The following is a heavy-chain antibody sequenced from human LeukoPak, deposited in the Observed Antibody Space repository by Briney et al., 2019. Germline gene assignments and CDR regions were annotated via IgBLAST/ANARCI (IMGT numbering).Heavy chain of an antibody. CDR1: GFTFSSYS. CDR2: ISSSSSYI. CDR3: ARGYCSGGSLFFDY. V-gene: IGHV3-21*01. Sequence: PGGSLSPVCAASGFTFSSYSMNWVRQAPGKGLEWVSSISSSSSYIYYALSVKRRYTISRDNAKNSLYLQMNSLRAEDTAVYYCARGYCSGGSLFFDYWGQGTVDSVSS. D-gene: IGHD2-15*01. J-gene: IGHJ4*02.